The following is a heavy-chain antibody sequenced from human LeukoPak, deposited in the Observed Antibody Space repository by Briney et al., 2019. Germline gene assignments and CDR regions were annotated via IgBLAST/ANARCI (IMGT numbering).Heavy chain of an antibody. CDR3: ARGDYRITIFGVVWGAFDI. V-gene: IGHV4-30-2*01. CDR2: IYHSGST. D-gene: IGHD3-3*01. CDR1: GGSISSGGYY. J-gene: IGHJ3*02. Sequence: PSQTLSLTCTVSGGSISSGGYYWSWIRQPPGKGLEWIGYIYHSGSTYYNPSLKSRVTISVDRSKNQFSLKLSSVTAADTAVYYCARGDYRITIFGVVWGAFDIWGQGTMVTVSS.